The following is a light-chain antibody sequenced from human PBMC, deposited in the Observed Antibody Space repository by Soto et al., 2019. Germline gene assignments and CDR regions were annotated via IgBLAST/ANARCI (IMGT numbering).Light chain of an antibody. CDR2: DAS. Sequence: EIGLTQSPATLSLSPGERATLSCRASQSVSSYLAWYQQKPGQAPRLLIYDASNRATGIPARFSGSGSGTDFTLTISSLEPEDFAVYYCQQRGNWPLTFGGGTKVEIK. CDR1: QSVSSY. V-gene: IGKV3-11*01. CDR3: QQRGNWPLT. J-gene: IGKJ4*01.